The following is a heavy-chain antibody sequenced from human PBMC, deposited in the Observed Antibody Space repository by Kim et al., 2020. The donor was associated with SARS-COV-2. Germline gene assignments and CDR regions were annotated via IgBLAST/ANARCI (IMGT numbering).Heavy chain of an antibody. Sequence: GGSLRLSCAASGFTFSSYWMHWVRQAPGKGLVWVSRINSDGSSTSYADSVKGRFTISRDNAKNTLYLQMNSLRAEDTVVYYCARDLYYDFWSGYALYYYYYGMDVWGQGTTVTVSS. CDR3: ARDLYYDFWSGYALYYYYYGMDV. D-gene: IGHD3-3*01. CDR1: GFTFSSYW. V-gene: IGHV3-74*01. J-gene: IGHJ6*02. CDR2: INSDGSST.